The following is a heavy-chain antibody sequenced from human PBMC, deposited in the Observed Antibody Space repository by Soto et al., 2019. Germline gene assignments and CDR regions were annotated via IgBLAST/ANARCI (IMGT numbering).Heavy chain of an antibody. V-gene: IGHV4-34*01. D-gene: IGHD3-10*01. CDR2: INHSGST. CDR1: GGSFSGYY. Sequence: QVQLQQWGAGLLKPSETLSLTCAVYGGSFSGYYWSWIRQPPGKGLEWIGEINHSGSTTYNPSLKSRVTISVDTSKNQFSLKLSSVTAADTAVYYCARAMYGSGSFFLYGFDPWGQGTLVTVSS. J-gene: IGHJ5*02. CDR3: ARAMYGSGSFFLYGFDP.